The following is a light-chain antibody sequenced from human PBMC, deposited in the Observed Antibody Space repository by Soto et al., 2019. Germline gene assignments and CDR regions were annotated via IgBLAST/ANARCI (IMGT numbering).Light chain of an antibody. V-gene: IGKV1-27*01. Sequence: DIQMTQSPSSLSASVGDRITISCRASQKITNSLNWYQQKPGKAPTFLIFAASSLQSGVPSRFSGSGSGTDFTLTISSLQPEDVATYYCQKYSGPFGGGTKVEIK. CDR1: QKITNS. CDR3: QKYSGP. CDR2: AAS. J-gene: IGKJ4*01.